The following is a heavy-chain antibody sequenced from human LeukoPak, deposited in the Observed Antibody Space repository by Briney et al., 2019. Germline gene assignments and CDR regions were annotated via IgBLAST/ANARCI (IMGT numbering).Heavy chain of an antibody. CDR1: GGSISDNY. D-gene: IGHD6-13*01. CDR2: AYYSGST. V-gene: IGHV4-59*12. CDR3: ARAGSYSSSWYLS. J-gene: IGHJ5*02. Sequence: SETLSLTCTVSGGSISDNYWSWIRQPPGKGLEWIGYAYYSGSTNYNPSLKSRVTISVDTSKNQFSLKLSSVTAADTAVYYCARAGSYSSSWYLSWGQGTLVTVSS.